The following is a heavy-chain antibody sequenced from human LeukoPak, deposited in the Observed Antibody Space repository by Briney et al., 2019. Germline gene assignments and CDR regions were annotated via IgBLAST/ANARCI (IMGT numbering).Heavy chain of an antibody. CDR3: ARYPPFVAAGISL. Sequence: SETLSLTCTVSGGSISSSSYYWGWIRQPPGKGLEWIGSIYYSGSTYYNPSLKSRVTISVDTSKNQFSLKLSSVTAADTAVYYCARYPPFVAAGISLWGQGTLVTVSS. CDR2: IYYSGST. J-gene: IGHJ4*02. V-gene: IGHV4-39*07. CDR1: GGSISSSSYY. D-gene: IGHD6-13*01.